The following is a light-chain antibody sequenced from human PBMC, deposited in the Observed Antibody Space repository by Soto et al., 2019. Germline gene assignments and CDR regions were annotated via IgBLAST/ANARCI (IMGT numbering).Light chain of an antibody. Sequence: QSALTQPSSVSGSPGQSVTISCTGTSSDVGGSEYVSWFQHYPGKGPKLLIYDVTRRASGVPDRFSGSKSGNTASLTISGLQVEDEADYYCGSNAGSYTFRVFGTGTKLTVL. CDR2: DVT. CDR1: SSDVGGSEY. CDR3: GSNAGSYTFRV. V-gene: IGLV2-11*01. J-gene: IGLJ1*01.